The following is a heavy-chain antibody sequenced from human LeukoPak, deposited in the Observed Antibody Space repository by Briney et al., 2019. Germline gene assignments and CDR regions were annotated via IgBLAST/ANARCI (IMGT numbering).Heavy chain of an antibody. D-gene: IGHD3-22*01. J-gene: IGHJ4*02. CDR2: IYWDDDR. Sequence: SGPTLVKPTQTLTLTCTLSGFSLSSSGVGVGWIRQPPGKTLEWLALIYWDDDRRYSPSLKSRLTITKGTSKDQVVLTMTNVDPVDTGTYYCAHRPYDPSGYGLYYFDYWGQGTLVTVSS. V-gene: IGHV2-5*02. CDR3: AHRPYDPSGYGLYYFDY. CDR1: GFSLSSSGVG.